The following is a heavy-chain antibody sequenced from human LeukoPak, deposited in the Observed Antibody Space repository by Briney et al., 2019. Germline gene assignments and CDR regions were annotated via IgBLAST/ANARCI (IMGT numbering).Heavy chain of an antibody. CDR2: ISGSGGST. J-gene: IGHJ5*02. V-gene: IGHV3-23*01. D-gene: IGHD3-9*01. CDR1: GFTFSSYA. CDR3: AKVRYFDWFSKPGGWFDP. Sequence: GRSLRLSCAASGFTFSSYAMSWVRQAPGKGLEWVSAISGSGGSTYYADSVKGRFTISRDNSKNTLYLLMNSLRAEDTAVYYCAKVRYFDWFSKPGGWFDPWGQGTLVTVSS.